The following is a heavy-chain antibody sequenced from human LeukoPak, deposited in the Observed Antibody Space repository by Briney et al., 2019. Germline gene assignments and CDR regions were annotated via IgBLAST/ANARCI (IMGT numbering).Heavy chain of an antibody. D-gene: IGHD3-3*01. Sequence: SETLSLTCSVSGGSISSSSNYWGWIRQPPGKGLEWIGSIYYSGSTYYNPSLKSRVTISVDTSKNQFSLKLSSVTAADTAVYYCAGLSPMYYEFWSGFYYFDYWGQGTLVTVSS. V-gene: IGHV4-39*01. J-gene: IGHJ4*02. CDR3: AGLSPMYYEFWSGFYYFDY. CDR2: IYYSGST. CDR1: GGSISSSSNY.